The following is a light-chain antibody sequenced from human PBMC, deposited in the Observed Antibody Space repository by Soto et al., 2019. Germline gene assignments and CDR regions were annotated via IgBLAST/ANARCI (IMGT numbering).Light chain of an antibody. Sequence: IQLTHSPSSLSACIGDRVTITCRGSQAIKTLLAWYQQKAGKAPKLLIYAASTLQSGVPSRFSGSVSGTDYTLTISSLQSEDFATYYCQQFNSYPNAFGQAGRLDI. CDR1: QAIKTL. V-gene: IGKV1-9*01. CDR2: AAS. CDR3: QQFNSYPNA. J-gene: IGKJ5*01.